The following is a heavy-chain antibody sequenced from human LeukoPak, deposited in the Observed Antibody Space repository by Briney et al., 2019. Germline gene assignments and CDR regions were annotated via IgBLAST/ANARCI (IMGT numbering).Heavy chain of an antibody. D-gene: IGHD6-13*01. Sequence: PGRSLRLSCAASGFTFSSSSMHWLRQAPGKGLEWVAVFTHDGSTKYYEDSVQGRFTISRDNSKNTVSLQMNSLRAEDTAVYYCARGQLSAAGLDYWGQGTLVTVSS. J-gene: IGHJ4*02. CDR2: FTHDGSTK. CDR3: ARGQLSAAGLDY. V-gene: IGHV3-30-3*01. CDR1: GFTFSSSS.